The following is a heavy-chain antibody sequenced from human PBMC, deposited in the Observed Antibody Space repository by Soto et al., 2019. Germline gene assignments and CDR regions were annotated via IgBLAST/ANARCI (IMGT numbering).Heavy chain of an antibody. Sequence: QITLKESGPTLVKPTQTLTLTCTFSGFSLTTDSVGVGWIRQPPGEALEWLAVIYWDDSKTYRPSLESRLTITKDTSQNQVALTMTNMDSLDTATYYCAHAYGGRSLYWCQGTLVTVSS. CDR1: GFSLTTDSVG. CDR3: AHAYGGRSLY. V-gene: IGHV2-5*02. CDR2: IYWDDSK. D-gene: IGHD1-26*01. J-gene: IGHJ4*02.